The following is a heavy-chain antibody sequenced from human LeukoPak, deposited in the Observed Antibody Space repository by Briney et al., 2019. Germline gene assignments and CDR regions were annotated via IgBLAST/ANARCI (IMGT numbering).Heavy chain of an antibody. V-gene: IGHV3-30*02. Sequence: GGSLRLSCAASGFTFSSYGMHWVRQAPGKGLEWVAFIRYDGSNKYYADSVKGRFTISRDNSKNTLYLQMNSLRAEDTAVYYCAREGAAAAPPRRDYYYYYMDVWGKGTTVTVSS. D-gene: IGHD6-13*01. CDR3: AREGAAAAPPRRDYYYYYMDV. CDR2: IRYDGSNK. CDR1: GFTFSSYG. J-gene: IGHJ6*03.